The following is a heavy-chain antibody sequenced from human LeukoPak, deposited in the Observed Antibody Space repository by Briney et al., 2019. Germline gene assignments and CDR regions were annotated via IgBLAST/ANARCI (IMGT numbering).Heavy chain of an antibody. CDR2: INLSGST. J-gene: IGHJ4*02. D-gene: IGHD3-16*02. CDR3: ARAGFNVWGSYRYDY. Sequence: PSETLSLTCAVYGGSFSGYYWSWIRQPPGKGLEWIGEINLSGSTHYNPSPKSRVTISVDTSKNQFSLKLSSVTAADTAVYYCARAGFNVWGSYRYDYWGQGTLVTVSS. V-gene: IGHV4-34*01. CDR1: GGSFSGYY.